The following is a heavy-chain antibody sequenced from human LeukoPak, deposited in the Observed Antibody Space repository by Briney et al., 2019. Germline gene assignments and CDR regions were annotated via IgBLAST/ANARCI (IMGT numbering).Heavy chain of an antibody. CDR3: AIPARGPNYDYVWGSYRYTKRHYFDY. V-gene: IGHV4-34*01. Sequence: SETLSLTCAVYGGSFSGYYWSWIRQPPGKGLEWIGEINHSGNTNYNPSLKSRVTISVDTSKNQFSLKLSSVTAADTAVYYCAIPARGPNYDYVWGSYRYTKRHYFDYWGQGTLVTVSS. D-gene: IGHD3-16*02. CDR1: GGSFSGYY. CDR2: INHSGNT. J-gene: IGHJ4*02.